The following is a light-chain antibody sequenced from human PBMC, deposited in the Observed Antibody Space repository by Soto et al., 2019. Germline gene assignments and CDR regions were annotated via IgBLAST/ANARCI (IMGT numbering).Light chain of an antibody. J-gene: IGLJ3*02. CDR2: VGTGGIVG. CDR1: SGYSSYK. CDR3: RADHGSGSDFFWV. Sequence: QSVLTQAPSASASLGASVTLTCTLSSGYSSYKVDWYQQRPGKGPRFVMRVGTGGIVGSKGDGIPDRFSVLGSGLNRYLTINNIQEEDDSHYHCRADHGSGSDFFWVFGGGTKLTVL. V-gene: IGLV9-49*01.